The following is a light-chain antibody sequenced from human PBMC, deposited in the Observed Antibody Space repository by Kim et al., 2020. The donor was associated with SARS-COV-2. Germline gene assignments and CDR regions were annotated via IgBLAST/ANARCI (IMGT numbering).Light chain of an antibody. CDR2: NTN. CDR1: SGSVSTSYY. CDR3: VLYMGSGIWV. V-gene: IGLV8-61*01. Sequence: QTVVIQEPSFSVSPGGTITLTCGLSSGSVSTSYYPSWYQQTPGQAPRTLIYNTNTRSSGVPDRFSGSILGNKAALTITGAQADDESDYYCVLYMGSGIWVFGGGTQLTVL. J-gene: IGLJ3*02.